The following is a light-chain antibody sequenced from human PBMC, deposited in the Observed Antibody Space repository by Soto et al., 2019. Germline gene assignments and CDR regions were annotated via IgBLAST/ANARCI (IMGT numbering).Light chain of an antibody. CDR2: DAS. CDR1: QSISSTY. Sequence: EIVLTQSPGTLSLSPGERATLSCRASQSISSTYLTWYHQRPGQAPRLLIYDASRRATGIPDRFSGSGSGTDFSLTISRLEPEDFAVYYCQRYDSARWTFGLGTKVEIK. V-gene: IGKV3-20*01. CDR3: QRYDSARWT. J-gene: IGKJ1*01.